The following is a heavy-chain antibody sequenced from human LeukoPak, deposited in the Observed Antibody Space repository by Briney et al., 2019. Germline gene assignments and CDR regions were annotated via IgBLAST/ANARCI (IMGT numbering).Heavy chain of an antibody. V-gene: IGHV4-59*01. CDR3: ARSTYYDFWSGSLNYCYYGVDV. Sequence: PSETLSLTCTVSGGSISSYYWSWIRQPPGKGLEWIGYIYYSGSTNYNPSLKSRVTISVDTSKNQFSLKLSSVTAADTAVYYCARSTYYDFWSGSLNYCYYGVDVWGQGTTVTVSS. CDR1: GGSISSYY. D-gene: IGHD3-3*01. CDR2: IYYSGST. J-gene: IGHJ6*02.